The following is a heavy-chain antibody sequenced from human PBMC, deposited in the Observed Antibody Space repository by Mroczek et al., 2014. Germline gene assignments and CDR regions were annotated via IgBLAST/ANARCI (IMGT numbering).Heavy chain of an antibody. CDR1: GFTFSSYW. CDR2: IKQDGSEK. V-gene: IGHV3-7*01. J-gene: IGHJ4*02. Sequence: EVQLLEDWGRLGPAWGGPVRLSCAASGFTFSSYWMSWVRQAPGKGLEWVANIKQDGSEKYYVDSVKGRFTISRDNAKNSLYLQMNSLRAEDTAVYYCARDGTILWFGELVPLYFDYWGQGTLVTVSS. D-gene: IGHD3-10*01. CDR3: ARDGTILWFGELVPLYFDY.